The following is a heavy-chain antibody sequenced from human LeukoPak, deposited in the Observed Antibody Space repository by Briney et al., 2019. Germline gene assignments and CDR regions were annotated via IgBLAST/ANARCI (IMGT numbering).Heavy chain of an antibody. Sequence: PGGSLRLSCAASGFTFDDYAMHWVRQAPGKGLEWVSGISWNSGSIGYADSVKGRFTISRDNAKNSLYLQMNSLSAEDSAVYYCARDSAYNAFDIWGQGTMVTVSS. D-gene: IGHD4-11*01. J-gene: IGHJ3*02. CDR1: GFTFDDYA. CDR3: ARDSAYNAFDI. V-gene: IGHV3-9*01. CDR2: ISWNSGSI.